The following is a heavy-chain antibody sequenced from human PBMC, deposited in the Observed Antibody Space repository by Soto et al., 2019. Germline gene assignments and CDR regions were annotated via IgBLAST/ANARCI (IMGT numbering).Heavy chain of an antibody. J-gene: IGHJ4*02. CDR2: ISGSGGST. V-gene: IGHV3-23*01. D-gene: IGHD6-13*01. CDR1: GFTFSSYA. Sequence: ESGGGLVQPGGSLRLSCAASGFTFSSYAMSWVRQAPGKGLEWVSAISGSGGSTYYADSVKGRFTISRDNSKNTLYLQMNILRAEDTAVYYCAKDAFRIAAAGAGDYFDYWGQGTLVTVSS. CDR3: AKDAFRIAAAGAGDYFDY.